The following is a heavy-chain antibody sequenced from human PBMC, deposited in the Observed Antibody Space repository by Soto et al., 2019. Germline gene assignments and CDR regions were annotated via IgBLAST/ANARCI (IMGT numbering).Heavy chain of an antibody. CDR2: FDPEDGET. J-gene: IGHJ6*02. D-gene: IGHD6-13*01. CDR3: ATKGRWYVGYYYYGMDV. Sequence: GASVKVSCKVSGYTLTELSMHWVRQAPGKGLEWMGGFDPEDGETIYAQKFQGRVTMTEDTSTDTAYMELSSLRSEDTAVYYCATKGRWYVGYYYYGMDVWGQGTTVTLSS. V-gene: IGHV1-24*01. CDR1: GYTLTELS.